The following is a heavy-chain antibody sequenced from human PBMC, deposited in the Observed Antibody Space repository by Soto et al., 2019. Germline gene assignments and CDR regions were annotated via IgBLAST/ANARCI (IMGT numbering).Heavy chain of an antibody. Sequence: PSETLSLTCTVSGGSISSSSYYWGWIRQPPGKGLEWIGSIYYSGSTYYNPSLKSRVTISVDTSKNQFSLKLSSVTAADTAVYYCARQGLNHYQLLYPDAFDIWGQGTMVTVSS. CDR1: GGSISSSSYY. CDR3: ARQGLNHYQLLYPDAFDI. J-gene: IGHJ3*02. D-gene: IGHD2-2*02. CDR2: IYYSGST. V-gene: IGHV4-39*01.